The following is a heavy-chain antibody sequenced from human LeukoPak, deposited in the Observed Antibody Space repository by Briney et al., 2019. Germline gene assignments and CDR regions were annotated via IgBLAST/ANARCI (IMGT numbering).Heavy chain of an antibody. CDR2: IYYSGST. CDR3: ARGRDGYNFLNRGEYYYFDY. Sequence: SETLSLTCTVSGGSISSYYGNWIRQPPGKGLEWIGYIYYSGSTNYNPSLKSRVTISVDTSKNQFSLKLSSVTAADTAVYYCARGRDGYNFLNRGEYYYFDYWGQGTLVTVSS. V-gene: IGHV4-59*08. J-gene: IGHJ4*02. D-gene: IGHD5-24*01. CDR1: GGSISSYY.